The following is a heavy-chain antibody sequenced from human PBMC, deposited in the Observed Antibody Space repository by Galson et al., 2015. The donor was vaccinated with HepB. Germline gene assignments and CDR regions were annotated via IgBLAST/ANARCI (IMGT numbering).Heavy chain of an antibody. J-gene: IGHJ4*02. CDR1: GFTFSSYA. V-gene: IGHV3-23*01. CDR2: ISGSGGST. D-gene: IGHD1/OR15-1a*01. CDR3: ARSEQGVFDY. Sequence: SLRLSCAASGFTFSSYAMSWVRQAPGKGLEWVSAISGSGGSTYYADSVKGRFTISRDNSKNTLYLQVNSLRAEDTAVYYCARSEQGVFDYWGQGTLVTVSS.